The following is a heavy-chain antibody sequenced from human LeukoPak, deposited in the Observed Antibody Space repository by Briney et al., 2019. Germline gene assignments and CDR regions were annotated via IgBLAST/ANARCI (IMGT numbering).Heavy chain of an antibody. V-gene: IGHV4-30-4*08. CDR3: ARAHGSCSGGSCET. Sequence: SQTLSLTCTVSGGSISSGDYYWSWIRQPPGKGLEWIWYIYYSGSTYYNPSLKSRVTISVDTSKNQFSLKLSSVTAADTAVYYCARAHGSCSGGSCETWGQGTLVTVSS. D-gene: IGHD2-15*01. CDR1: GGSISSGDYY. CDR2: IYYSGST. J-gene: IGHJ4*02.